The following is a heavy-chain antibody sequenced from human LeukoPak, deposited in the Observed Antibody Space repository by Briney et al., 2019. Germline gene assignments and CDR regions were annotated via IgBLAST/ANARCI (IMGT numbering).Heavy chain of an antibody. V-gene: IGHV1-18*01. CDR3: ARDEDSSAWYSRNYYYYGMDV. Sequence: ASVKVSCKASGYTFSSYGISWMRQAPGQGLEWMGWISAYNGDTKFAQKLQGRVTMTTDTSTSTAYMELRRLRPDDTAVYYSARDEDSSAWYSRNYYYYGMDVWGQGTTVTVSS. D-gene: IGHD6-19*01. CDR1: GYTFSSYG. J-gene: IGHJ6*02. CDR2: ISAYNGDT.